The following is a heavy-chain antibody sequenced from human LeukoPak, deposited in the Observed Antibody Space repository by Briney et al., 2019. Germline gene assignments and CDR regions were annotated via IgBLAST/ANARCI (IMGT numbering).Heavy chain of an antibody. D-gene: IGHD3-22*01. V-gene: IGHV1-24*01. CDR3: TTDYYYDSSGSYYTIDY. CDR1: GYTLTELS. Sequence: ASVKVSCKVSGYTLTELSMHWVRQAPGKGLEWMGGFDPEDGETIYAQKFQGRVTMTEDTSTDTAYMELSSLRSEDTAVYYCTTDYYYDSSGSYYTIDYWGQGTLVTVSS. CDR2: FDPEDGET. J-gene: IGHJ4*02.